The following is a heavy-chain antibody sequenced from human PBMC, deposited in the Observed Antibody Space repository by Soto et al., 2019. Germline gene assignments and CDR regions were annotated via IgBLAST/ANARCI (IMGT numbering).Heavy chain of an antibody. V-gene: IGHV4-30-4*01. D-gene: IGHD2-15*01. CDR1: GGSISSGDYY. CDR2: IYYSGST. J-gene: IGHJ4*02. Sequence: SETLSLTCTVSGGSISSGDYYWSWIRQPPGKGLEWIGYIYYSGSTYYNTYLKSRDTISVDTSKNQFSLKLSSVIAADTAVYYCAESTRGSYFDYWGQGTLVTVSS. CDR3: AESTRGSYFDY.